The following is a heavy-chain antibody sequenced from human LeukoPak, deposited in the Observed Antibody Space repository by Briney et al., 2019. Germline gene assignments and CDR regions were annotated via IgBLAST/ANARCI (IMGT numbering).Heavy chain of an antibody. CDR2: INPNSGGT. V-gene: IGHV1-2*02. CDR3: ARGALLWFGGVIHADAFDL. Sequence: ASVKVSCKASGYTFTGYYMHWVRQAPGQGLEWMGWINPNSGGTNYAQKFQGRVTMTRDTSISTAYMELSRLRSDDTAVYYCARGALLWFGGVIHADAFDLWGQGTMVTVSS. D-gene: IGHD3-10*01. J-gene: IGHJ3*01. CDR1: GYTFTGYY.